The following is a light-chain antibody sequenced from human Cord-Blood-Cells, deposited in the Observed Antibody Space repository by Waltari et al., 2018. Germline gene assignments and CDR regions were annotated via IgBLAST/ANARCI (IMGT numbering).Light chain of an antibody. CDR3: QSYDSSNHWV. V-gene: IGLV6-57*01. CDR2: EDN. Sequence: NFMLTQPHSVSESQGKTVTISCPRSSGSLDSHSAQWDQQRPGSSPTTVIYEDNQRPSGVPDRFSGSIDSSSNSASLTISGLKTEDEADYYCQSYDSSNHWVFGGGTKLTVL. J-gene: IGLJ3*02. CDR1: SGSLDSHS.